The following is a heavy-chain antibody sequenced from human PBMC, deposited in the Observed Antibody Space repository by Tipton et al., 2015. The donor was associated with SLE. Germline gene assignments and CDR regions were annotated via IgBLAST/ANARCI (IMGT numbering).Heavy chain of an antibody. D-gene: IGHD3-16*01. CDR1: GFTYSGYA. V-gene: IGHV3-30*02. CDR3: AGGTGAYFDH. CDR2: IRADGSNK. Sequence: SLRLSCAASGFTYSGYAMHWVRQAPGKGLEWVAFIRADGSNKYYADSVKGRFTISRDNSKNTLYLQMNRQRVEDTAVYYCAGGTGAYFDHWGQGTLVTVSS. J-gene: IGHJ4*02.